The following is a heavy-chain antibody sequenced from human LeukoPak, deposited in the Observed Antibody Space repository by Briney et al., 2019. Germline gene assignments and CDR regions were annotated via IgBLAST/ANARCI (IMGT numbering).Heavy chain of an antibody. D-gene: IGHD5-18*01. J-gene: IGHJ6*03. CDR3: AKEGVAGYSYGTPNYYYYYMDV. V-gene: IGHV3-48*03. Sequence: GGSLRLSCAASGFTFSSYEMNWVRQAPGKGLEWVSYISSSGSTIYYADSVKGRFTISRDNSKNTLYLQMNSLGAEDTAVYYCAKEGVAGYSYGTPNYYYYYMDVWGKGTTVTISS. CDR2: ISSSGSTI. CDR1: GFTFSSYE.